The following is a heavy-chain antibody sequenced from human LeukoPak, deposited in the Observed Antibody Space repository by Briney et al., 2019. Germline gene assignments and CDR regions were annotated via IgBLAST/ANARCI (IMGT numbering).Heavy chain of an antibody. CDR2: ISSSSSYI. CDR3: ARDPGYCSGGSCYADY. V-gene: IGHV3-21*01. Sequence: GGSLRLSCAASGFTFSSYSMNWVRQAPGKGLEWVSSISSSSSYIYYADSVKCRLTISRDNAKNSLYLQMNSLRAEDAAVYYCARDPGYCSGGSCYADYWGQGTLVTVSS. CDR1: GFTFSSYS. J-gene: IGHJ4*02. D-gene: IGHD2-15*01.